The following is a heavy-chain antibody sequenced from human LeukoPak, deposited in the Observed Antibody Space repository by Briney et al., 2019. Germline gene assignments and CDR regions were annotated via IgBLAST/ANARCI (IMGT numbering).Heavy chain of an antibody. V-gene: IGHV3-21*01. D-gene: IGHD2-2*03. Sequence: GRSLRLACAASGFTFSSDSMNWVRQAPGKGLEWLSSISSSSSYIYYADSMKGRFTISRDNAKNTLYLQMNSLRAEDTAVYYCARDGYCNSTSCWAMYYYYGMDVWGKGTTVTVSS. CDR3: ARDGYCNSTSCWAMYYYYGMDV. J-gene: IGHJ6*04. CDR2: ISSSSSYI. CDR1: GFTFSSDS.